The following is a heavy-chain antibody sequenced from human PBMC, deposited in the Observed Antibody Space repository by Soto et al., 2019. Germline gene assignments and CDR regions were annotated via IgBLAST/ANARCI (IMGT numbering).Heavy chain of an antibody. Sequence: EVQLLESGGGLVQPGGSLRLSCTASGFTFSSYAMRWVRQAPGQGLQWVSAISGDGVGTHYADSVRGWFTNSRDNSKYTLYLQMNSLQVEATAVYYCATELLGICLLDDWGKGTLVTVCS. CDR2: ISGDGVGT. V-gene: IGHV3-23*01. CDR1: GFTFSSYA. D-gene: IGHD2-21*01. J-gene: IGHJ4*02. CDR3: ATELLGICLLDD.